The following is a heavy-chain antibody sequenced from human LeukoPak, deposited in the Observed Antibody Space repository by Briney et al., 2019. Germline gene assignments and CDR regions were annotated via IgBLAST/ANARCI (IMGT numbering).Heavy chain of an antibody. D-gene: IGHD3-10*01. CDR3: ARDRGRATWFDP. V-gene: IGHV4-59*01. CDR2: IYYSGST. Sequence: SETLSLTCTVSGGSITSYYWHWIRQPPGKGLEWIGYIYYSGSTNYNPSIKSRVTISVDTSRNQFSLKLHSVTAADTAVYYCARDRGRATWFDPWGQGTAVTVSS. CDR1: GGSITSYY. J-gene: IGHJ5*02.